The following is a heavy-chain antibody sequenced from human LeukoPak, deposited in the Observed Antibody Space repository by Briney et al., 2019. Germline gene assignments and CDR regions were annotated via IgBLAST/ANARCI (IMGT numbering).Heavy chain of an antibody. V-gene: IGHV3-7*01. CDR3: ARVLQSYYDSSGYFDY. Sequence: GGSLRLSCAASGFTFSSYSMNWVRQAPGKGLEWVANIKQDGSEKYYVDSVKGRFTISRDNAKNSLYLQMNSLRAEDTAVYYCARVLQSYYDSSGYFDYWGQGTLVTVSS. D-gene: IGHD3-22*01. J-gene: IGHJ4*02. CDR1: GFTFSSYS. CDR2: IKQDGSEK.